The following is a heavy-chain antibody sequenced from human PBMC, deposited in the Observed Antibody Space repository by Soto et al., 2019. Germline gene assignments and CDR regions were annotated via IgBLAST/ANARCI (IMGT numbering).Heavy chain of an antibody. CDR1: GESISSSSYY. CDR3: ARFKNRGGDYSTYYYYGMDV. CDR2: IYYSGRT. D-gene: IGHD2-21*02. J-gene: IGHJ6*02. Sequence: SETLSLTCIVSGESISSSSYYWGWIRQPPGKGLEWIGSIYYSGRTYYNPSFKSRVTISIDTSKNQFSLKLSSVTAADTAVYYCARFKNRGGDYSTYYYYGMDVWGQGTTVTVSS. V-gene: IGHV4-39*01.